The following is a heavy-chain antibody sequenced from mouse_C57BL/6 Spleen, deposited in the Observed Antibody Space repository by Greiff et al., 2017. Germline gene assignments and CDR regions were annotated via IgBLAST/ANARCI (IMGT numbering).Heavy chain of an antibody. D-gene: IGHD3-3*01. J-gene: IGHJ4*01. CDR1: GYTFTSYW. CDR2: IDPSDSYT. V-gene: IGHV1-50*01. CDR3: ARLGAMDY. Sequence: QVQLQQSGAELVKPGASVKLSCKASGYTFTSYWMQWVKQRPGQGLEWIGEIDPSDSYTNYTQEFKGKATLTVDTSSSSAYMQLSSLTSEDSAVYYCARLGAMDYWGQGTSVTVSS.